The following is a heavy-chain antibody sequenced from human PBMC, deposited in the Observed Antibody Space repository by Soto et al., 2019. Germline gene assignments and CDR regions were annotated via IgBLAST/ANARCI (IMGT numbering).Heavy chain of an antibody. CDR2: IIPIFGTA. V-gene: IGHV1-69*12. CDR1: GGTFNSYA. CDR3: ASHWGQAKRYYYYGMDV. J-gene: IGHJ6*02. D-gene: IGHD7-27*01. Sequence: QVQLVQSGAEVKKPGSSVKVSCKASGGTFNSYAISWVRQAPGQGLEWMGGIIPIFGTADYAQKFQGRITITADESTSSXYRELSSLRSEDTAVYYCASHWGQAKRYYYYGMDVWGQGTTVTVSS.